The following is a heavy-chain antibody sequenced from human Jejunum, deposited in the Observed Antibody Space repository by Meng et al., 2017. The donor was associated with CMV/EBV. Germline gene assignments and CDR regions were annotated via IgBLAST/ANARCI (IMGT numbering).Heavy chain of an antibody. Sequence: VSSDSINSYYWHWIRHPPGKGLEWIGYVSDIGRTNYNASLRSRVTMSLDTSNKHFFLKLSSVTAADTAVYYCARGLRGYLLAFDPWGQGSLVTVSS. CDR3: ARGLRGYLLAFDP. CDR2: VSDIGRT. J-gene: IGHJ5*02. D-gene: IGHD3-10*01. V-gene: IGHV4-59*13. CDR1: SDSINSYY.